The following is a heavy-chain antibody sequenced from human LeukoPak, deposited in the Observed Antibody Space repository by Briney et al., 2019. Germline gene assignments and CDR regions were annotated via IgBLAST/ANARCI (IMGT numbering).Heavy chain of an antibody. CDR2: IYYSGST. CDR1: GGSVGSSSYY. V-gene: IGHV4-39*01. D-gene: IGHD1-26*01. Sequence: SETLSLTCTVSGGSVGSSSYYWGWIRQPPGKGLEWIGNIYYSGSTYYNPSLKSRVTMSVDTSRNQFFLKLSSVTAADTAVYYCARSYSGTFYFDYWGQGTLVTVSS. CDR3: ARSYSGTFYFDY. J-gene: IGHJ4*02.